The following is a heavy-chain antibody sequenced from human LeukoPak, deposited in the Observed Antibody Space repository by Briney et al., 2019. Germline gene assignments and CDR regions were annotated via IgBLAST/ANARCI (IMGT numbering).Heavy chain of an antibody. Sequence: GGSLRLSCAASGFTFSDYYMSWIRQAPGKGLEWVSYISSSSSYTNYADSVKGRFTISRDNAKDSLYLQMNSLRAEDTAVYYCARWGFGELSNFDYWGQGTLVTVSS. D-gene: IGHD3-10*01. J-gene: IGHJ4*02. CDR1: GFTFSDYY. CDR3: ARWGFGELSNFDY. CDR2: ISSSSSYT. V-gene: IGHV3-11*03.